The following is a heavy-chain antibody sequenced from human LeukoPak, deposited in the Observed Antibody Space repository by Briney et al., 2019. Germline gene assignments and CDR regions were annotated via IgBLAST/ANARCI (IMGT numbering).Heavy chain of an antibody. Sequence: KASETLSLTCTVSGGSISSSSYYWGWIRQPPGKGLEWIGSIYYSGSTYYNPSLKSRVTISVDTSKNQFSLKLSSVTAADTAVYYCTRIRIAAAGPLDYWGQGTLVTVSS. CDR2: IYYSGST. CDR1: GGSISSSSYY. D-gene: IGHD6-13*01. J-gene: IGHJ4*02. V-gene: IGHV4-39*07. CDR3: TRIRIAAAGPLDY.